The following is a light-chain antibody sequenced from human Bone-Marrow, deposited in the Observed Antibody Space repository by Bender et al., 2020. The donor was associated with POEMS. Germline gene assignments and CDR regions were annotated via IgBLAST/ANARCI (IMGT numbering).Light chain of an antibody. CDR1: GSNIGGYP. CDR3: VAWDASLNGWV. V-gene: IGLV1-44*01. J-gene: IGLJ3*02. Sequence: QSALTQPASVSGSPGQRVTISCSGSGSNIGGYPVNWYQQLPGTAPRLLIYTNNERPSGVPDRFSGSKSCTSASLAITGLQSDDEAIYFCVAWDASLNGWVFGGGTKLTVL. CDR2: TNN.